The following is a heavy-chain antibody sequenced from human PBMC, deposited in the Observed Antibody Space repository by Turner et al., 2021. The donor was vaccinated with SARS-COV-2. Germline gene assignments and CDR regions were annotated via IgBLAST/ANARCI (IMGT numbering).Heavy chain of an antibody. D-gene: IGHD2-15*01. V-gene: IGHV3-30*18. Sequence: QVQLVESGGGVVQPGRSLRLSCAASGVTFSNYGMHWVRQAPGKGLEWVAVISYDGMNKYYANSVKGRFTISRDISKNTLYLQMNSLRVEDTAVYYCAKQGGGRYCCGGSCYRGYFDYWGQGTLVTVSS. CDR2: ISYDGMNK. CDR3: AKQGGGRYCCGGSCYRGYFDY. CDR1: GVTFSNYG. J-gene: IGHJ4*02.